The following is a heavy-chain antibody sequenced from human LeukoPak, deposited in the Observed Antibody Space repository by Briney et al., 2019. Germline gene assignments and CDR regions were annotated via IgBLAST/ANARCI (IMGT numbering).Heavy chain of an antibody. CDR1: GGSFSGYY. CDR2: INHSGST. Sequence: PSETLSLICAVYGGSFSGYYWSWIRQPPGKGLEWIGEINHSGSTNYNPSLKSRVTISVDTSKNQFSLKLSSVTAADTAVYYCARRTHNNAGYYYYYYMDVWGKGTTVTVSS. J-gene: IGHJ6*03. CDR3: ARRTHNNAGYYYYYYMDV. D-gene: IGHD1-14*01. V-gene: IGHV4-34*01.